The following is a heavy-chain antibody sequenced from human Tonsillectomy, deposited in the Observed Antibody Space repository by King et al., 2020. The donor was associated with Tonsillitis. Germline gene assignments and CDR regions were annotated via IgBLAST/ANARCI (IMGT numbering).Heavy chain of an antibody. D-gene: IGHD6-25*01. CDR1: GFTFGDYA. Sequence: VQLVESGGGLVQPGRSLRLSCTASGFTFGDYAMSWFRQAPGKGLEWVGFIRSKAYGGTTEYAASVKGRFTISRDDYKSIAYLQMNSLKTEDTAVYYCTRVSIAARDYFQNWGQGTLVTVSS. CDR2: IRSKAYGGTT. J-gene: IGHJ1*01. V-gene: IGHV3-49*03. CDR3: TRVSIAARDYFQN.